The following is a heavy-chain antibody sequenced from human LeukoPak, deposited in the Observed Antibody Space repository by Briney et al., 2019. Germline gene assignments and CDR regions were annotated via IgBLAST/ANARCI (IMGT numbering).Heavy chain of an antibody. CDR2: IYHSGST. Sequence: SGTLSLTCAVSGGSISSSNWWTWVRQPPGKGLEWIGEIYHSGSTKYNPSLRSRVTISVDKSKNQFSLKVTSVTAADTAVYYCARVDTAMVMLFDYWGQGTLVTVSS. D-gene: IGHD5-18*01. V-gene: IGHV4-4*02. J-gene: IGHJ4*02. CDR3: ARVDTAMVMLFDY. CDR1: GGSISSSNW.